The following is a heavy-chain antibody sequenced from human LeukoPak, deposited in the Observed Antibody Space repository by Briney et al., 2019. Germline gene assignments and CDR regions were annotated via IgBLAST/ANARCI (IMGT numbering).Heavy chain of an antibody. V-gene: IGHV3-66*01. J-gene: IGHJ6*04. CDR2: IYRGGST. D-gene: IGHD6-13*01. Sequence: PGGSLRLSCAASGFTVSSNYMSWVRQAPGKGLEWVSVIYRGGSTYYADSVKGRFTISRDNSKNTLYLQMNSLRAEDTAVYYCARDRGSSSWYPSALDVWGKGTTVTISS. CDR3: ARDRGSSSWYPSALDV. CDR1: GFTVSSNY.